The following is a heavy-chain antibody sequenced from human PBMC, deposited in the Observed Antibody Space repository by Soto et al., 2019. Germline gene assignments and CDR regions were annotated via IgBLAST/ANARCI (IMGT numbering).Heavy chain of an antibody. V-gene: IGHV1-3*01. D-gene: IGHD4-17*01. CDR2: INAGNGNT. CDR3: ASGYGGIMDPFDY. J-gene: IGHJ4*02. CDR1: GYTFTSYA. Sequence: VSVKVSCKASGYTFTSYAMHWARQAPGQRLEWMGWINAGNGNTKYSQKFQGRVTITRDTSASTAYMELSSLRSEDTAVYYCASGYGGIMDPFDYWGQGTLVTVSS.